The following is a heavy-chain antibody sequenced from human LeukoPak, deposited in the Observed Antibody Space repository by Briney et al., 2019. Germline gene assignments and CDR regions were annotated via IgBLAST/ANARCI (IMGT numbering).Heavy chain of an antibody. CDR3: ARVETYYYGSGSYLVDY. CDR2: ISSSSSYI. D-gene: IGHD3-10*01. J-gene: IGHJ4*02. Sequence: PGGSLRLSCAASGFTFSSYSMNWVRQAPGKGLEWVSSISSSSSYIYYADSVKGRFTISRDNAKNSLYLQMNSLRAEDTAVYYCARVETYYYGSGSYLVDYWGQGTLVTVSS. V-gene: IGHV3-21*01. CDR1: GFTFSSYS.